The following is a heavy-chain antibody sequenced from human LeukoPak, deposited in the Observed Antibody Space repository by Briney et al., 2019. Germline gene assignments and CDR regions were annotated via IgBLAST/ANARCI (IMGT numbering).Heavy chain of an antibody. CDR1: GGSISSSGYY. J-gene: IGHJ1*01. CDR2: VYYSGTT. CDR3: ARQIRYCSGGYCSGGSWHKYFRH. Sequence: KPSETLSLTCTVSGGSISSSGYYWGWIRQPPGKGLDWIGSVYYSGTTYYNPSLKSRVTISVDTSKNQFSLKLSSVTAADTAVYYCARQIRYCSGGYCSGGSWHKYFRHWVQGTLVTVSS. D-gene: IGHD2-15*01. V-gene: IGHV4-39*01.